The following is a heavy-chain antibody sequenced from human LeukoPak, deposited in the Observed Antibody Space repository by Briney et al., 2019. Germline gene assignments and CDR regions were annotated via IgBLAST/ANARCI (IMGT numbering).Heavy chain of an antibody. J-gene: IGHJ4*02. CDR3: ARDGFDYYDSSGYYYFDS. CDR2: IRTSGGGI. D-gene: IGHD3-22*01. V-gene: IGHV3-23*01. Sequence: LSGGSLRLSCAASGFTFSNYAMSWVRQAPGKGLEWVSGIRTSGGGIYYADSVKGRFTISRDNSMNTLYLQMYSLRADDTAVYYCARDGFDYYDSSGYYYFDSWGQGTLVTVSS. CDR1: GFTFSNYA.